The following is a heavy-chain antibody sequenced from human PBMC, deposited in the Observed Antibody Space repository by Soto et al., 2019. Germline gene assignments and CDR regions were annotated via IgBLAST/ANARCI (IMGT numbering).Heavy chain of an antibody. CDR3: ARQAYYDFWSGYWKDYYYYMDV. D-gene: IGHD3-3*01. Sequence: GVSVKLSSKARGVTFTSYSIRWARHANGQGLEWMGWMNPNSGNTGYAQKFQGRVTMTRNTSISTAYMELSSLRSEDTAVYYCARQAYYDFWSGYWKDYYYYMDVWGKGTTVTVSS. V-gene: IGHV1-8*01. CDR1: GVTFTSYS. J-gene: IGHJ6*03. CDR2: MNPNSGNT.